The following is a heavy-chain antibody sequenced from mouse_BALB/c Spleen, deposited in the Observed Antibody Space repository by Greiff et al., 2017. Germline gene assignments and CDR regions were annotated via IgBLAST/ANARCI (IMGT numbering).Heavy chain of an antibody. CDR1: GFTFSSFG. CDR2: ISSGSSTI. CDR3: AIYYDYDGAFWFAY. D-gene: IGHD2-4*01. Sequence: EVKLVESGGGLVQPGGSRKLSCAASGFTFSSFGMHWVRQAPEKGLEWVAYISSGSSTIYYADTVKGRFTISRDNPKNTLFLQMTSLRSEDTAMYYCAIYYDYDGAFWFAYWGQGTLVTVSA. V-gene: IGHV5-17*02. J-gene: IGHJ3*01.